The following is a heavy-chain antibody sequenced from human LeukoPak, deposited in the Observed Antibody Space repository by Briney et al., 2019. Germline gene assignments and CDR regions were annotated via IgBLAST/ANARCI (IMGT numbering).Heavy chain of an antibody. J-gene: IGHJ5*02. CDR3: ARWYGDWKWGFDP. Sequence: SETLSLTCTVSGGSISSYYWSWIRQPPGKGLEWTGYIYYSGSTNYNPSLKSRVTISVDTSKNQFSLKLSSVTAADTAVYYCARWYGDWKWGFDPWGQGTLVTVSS. D-gene: IGHD4-17*01. CDR1: GGSISSYY. CDR2: IYYSGST. V-gene: IGHV4-59*12.